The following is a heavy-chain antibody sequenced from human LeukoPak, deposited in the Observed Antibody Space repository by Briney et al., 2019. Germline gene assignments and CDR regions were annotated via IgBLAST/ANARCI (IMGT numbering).Heavy chain of an antibody. V-gene: IGHV3-7*03. Sequence: GGSLRLSCAASGFTFSLYWMNWVRRAPGKGLEWVANIKQDGSEKNYVDSVKGRFTISRDNAKNSLYLQMNNLRVEDTAMYYCAGGTGFIIKDWGQGTLVTVSS. CDR2: IKQDGSEK. D-gene: IGHD3-9*01. J-gene: IGHJ4*02. CDR3: AGGTGFIIKD. CDR1: GFTFSLYW.